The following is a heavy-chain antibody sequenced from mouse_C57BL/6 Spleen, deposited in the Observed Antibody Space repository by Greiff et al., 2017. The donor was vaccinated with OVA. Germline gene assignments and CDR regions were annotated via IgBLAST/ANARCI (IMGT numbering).Heavy chain of an antibody. Sequence: QVQLKQPGAELVKPGASVKLSCKASGYTFTSYWMHWVKQRPGQGLEWIGMIHPNSGSTNYNEKFKSKATLTVDKSSSTAYMQLSSLTSEDSAVYYCANPQTAQAPAWFAYWGQGTLVTVSA. CDR2: IHPNSGST. CDR3: ANPQTAQAPAWFAY. V-gene: IGHV1-64*01. D-gene: IGHD3-2*02. J-gene: IGHJ3*01. CDR1: GYTFTSYW.